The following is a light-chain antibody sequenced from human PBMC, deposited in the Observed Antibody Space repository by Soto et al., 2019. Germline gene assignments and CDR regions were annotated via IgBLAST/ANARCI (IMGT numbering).Light chain of an antibody. V-gene: IGLV2-11*01. CDR2: EVN. J-gene: IGLJ1*01. CDR3: CSFAGSYYV. Sequence: QSVLTQPRSVSGSPGQSVAISCTGTSRDIEAYDYVSWYQQHPGKAPKLIISEVNKRPSAVSYRFSGSKSGNTASLTISGLQGEDEADYYCCSFAGSYYVFGTGTKLTVL. CDR1: SRDIEAYDY.